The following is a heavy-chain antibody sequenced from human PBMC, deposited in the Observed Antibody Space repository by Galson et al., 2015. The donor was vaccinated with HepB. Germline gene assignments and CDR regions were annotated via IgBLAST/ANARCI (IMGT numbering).Heavy chain of an antibody. Sequence: QSGAEVKKPGESLKISCKGSGYSFTSYWIGWVRQMPGKGLEWMGIIYPGDSDTRYSPSFQGQVTISADKSISTAYLQWSSLKASDTAMYYCARLRLTVTEINWFDPWGQGTLVTVSS. V-gene: IGHV5-51*03. CDR2: IYPGDSDT. J-gene: IGHJ5*02. CDR1: GYSFTSYW. D-gene: IGHD4-17*01. CDR3: ARLRLTVTEINWFDP.